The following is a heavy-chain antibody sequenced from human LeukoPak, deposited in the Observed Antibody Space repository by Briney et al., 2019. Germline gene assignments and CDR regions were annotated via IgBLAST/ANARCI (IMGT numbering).Heavy chain of an antibody. V-gene: IGHV4-39*01. CDR1: GGSISTRSYY. Sequence: PSETLSLTCTVSGGSISTRSYYWGWIRQPPGKGLEWIGSIYHSGSTYYNPSLKSRVTISVDTSKNQFSLKLSSVTAADTAVYYCARPYGYGYGYIDYWGQGALATVSS. D-gene: IGHD5-18*01. J-gene: IGHJ4*02. CDR3: ARPYGYGYGYIDY. CDR2: IYHSGST.